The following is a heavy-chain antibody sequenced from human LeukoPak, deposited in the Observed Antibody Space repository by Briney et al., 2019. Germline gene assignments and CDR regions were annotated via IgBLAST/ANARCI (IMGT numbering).Heavy chain of an antibody. CDR1: GGSISSSSYY. V-gene: IGHV4-61*05. Sequence: SETLSLTCTVSGGSISSSSYYWGWIRQPPGKGLEWIGYIYYSGSTNYNPSLKSRVTLSVDTSKNQFSLKLSSVTAADTAVYYCARPNITSYYDSRGYDAFDVWGQGTMVIVSS. J-gene: IGHJ3*01. D-gene: IGHD3-22*01. CDR2: IYYSGST. CDR3: ARPNITSYYDSRGYDAFDV.